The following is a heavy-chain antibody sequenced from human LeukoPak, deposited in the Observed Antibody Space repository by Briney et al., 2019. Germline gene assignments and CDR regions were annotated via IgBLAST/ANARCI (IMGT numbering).Heavy chain of an antibody. Sequence: GGSLRLSCVASGFTFSSDWMSWVRQAPGKGLEWVGNIQPDGSEQYPVDSVKGRFTISRDNARNSLFLQMNSLRVEDTAVYYCASQSYARFDPWGQGTLVTVSS. CDR2: IQPDGSEQ. CDR3: ASQSYARFDP. D-gene: IGHD3-16*01. CDR1: GFTFSSDW. V-gene: IGHV3-7*01. J-gene: IGHJ5*02.